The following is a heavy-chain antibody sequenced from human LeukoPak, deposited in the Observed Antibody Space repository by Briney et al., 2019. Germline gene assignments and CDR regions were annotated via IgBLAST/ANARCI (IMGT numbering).Heavy chain of an antibody. J-gene: IGHJ5*02. D-gene: IGHD6-6*01. CDR2: IYNDGTNK. V-gene: IGHV3-74*01. CDR1: EFTFSAHW. Sequence: PGGSLRLSCAASEFTFSAHWMHWVRQVPGKGLVYIAYIYNDGTNKNYADSVKGRFTISRDNAKNTLYLQMNSLRVEDTGVYYCVRDRPHNCFVPWGQGTLVTVSS. CDR3: VRDRPHNCFVP.